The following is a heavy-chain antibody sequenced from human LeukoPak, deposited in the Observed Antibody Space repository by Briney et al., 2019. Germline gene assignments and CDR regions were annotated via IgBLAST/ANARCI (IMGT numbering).Heavy chain of an antibody. CDR3: ARGSITVVPAFDI. Sequence: PSETLSLTCTLSGGSISTYYWNWIRQPPGKALEWIGYIYYSGSSSYNPSLKSRGTISVDTSKNQFSLKLSSVTAADTAVYYCARGSITVVPAFDIWGQGTMVTVSS. V-gene: IGHV4-59*12. CDR1: GGSISTYY. J-gene: IGHJ3*02. D-gene: IGHD3-3*01. CDR2: IYYSGSS.